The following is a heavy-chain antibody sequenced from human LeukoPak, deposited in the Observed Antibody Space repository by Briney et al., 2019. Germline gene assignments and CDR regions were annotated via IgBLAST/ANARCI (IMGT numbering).Heavy chain of an antibody. CDR2: INPNSGGT. D-gene: IGHD6-13*01. CDR3: ARGFSSWYLSPYYLEY. Sequence: ASVKVSCKASGYTFTGYYMHWVRQVPGQALEWMGWINPNSGGTNYAQKFQGRVTMTRDTSITTAYMELSRLRPDDTAVYYCARGFSSWYLSPYYLEYCGQGTPVTVSS. V-gene: IGHV1-2*02. CDR1: GYTFTGYY. J-gene: IGHJ4*02.